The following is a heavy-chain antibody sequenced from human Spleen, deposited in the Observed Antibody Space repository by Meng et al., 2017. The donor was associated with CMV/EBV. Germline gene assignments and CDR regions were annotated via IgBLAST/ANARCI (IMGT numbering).Heavy chain of an antibody. D-gene: IGHD7-27*01. Sequence: GESLKISCAASGFTFSYYWMSWARQAPGKGLEWVANIKEDESEKYYVDSVKGRFTISRDNAKNSVYLQMNTLRAEDTAVYYCARDWGGFDIWGQGTKVTVSS. V-gene: IGHV3-7*01. J-gene: IGHJ3*02. CDR2: IKEDESEK. CDR1: GFTFSYYW. CDR3: ARDWGGFDI.